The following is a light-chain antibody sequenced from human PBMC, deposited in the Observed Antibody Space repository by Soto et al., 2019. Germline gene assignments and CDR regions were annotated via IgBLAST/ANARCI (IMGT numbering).Light chain of an antibody. CDR2: DNS. Sequence: SYELTQPPSVSVAPGQTARITCGGNSIGSKSVHWYQQRPGQAPVLVVYDNSDRPSGIPERFSGSTSGNTATLTISRVEAGDEADYYWQVWDSSSDHWVFGGGTKLTVL. CDR1: SIGSKS. J-gene: IGLJ3*02. CDR3: QVWDSSSDHWV. V-gene: IGLV3-21*02.